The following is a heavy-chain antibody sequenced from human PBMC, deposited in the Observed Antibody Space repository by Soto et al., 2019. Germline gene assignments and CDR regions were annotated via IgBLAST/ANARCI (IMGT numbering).Heavy chain of an antibody. D-gene: IGHD3-16*01. CDR1: GGSFSGYY. Sequence: SATLSLTCAVYGGSFSGYYWSWIRQPPGRGLEWIGEINHFGSTNYIPSLKSRVTISLETSKNQFSLRLSSVTAADAAVYYCVRLLFVWGQGTPVTVSS. CDR3: VRLLFV. J-gene: IGHJ4*02. V-gene: IGHV4-34*01. CDR2: INHFGST.